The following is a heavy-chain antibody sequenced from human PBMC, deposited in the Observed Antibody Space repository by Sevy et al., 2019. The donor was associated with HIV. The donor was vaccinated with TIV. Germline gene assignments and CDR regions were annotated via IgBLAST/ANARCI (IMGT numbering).Heavy chain of an antibody. D-gene: IGHD2-2*01. CDR3: ARDEGYCSSTSCSKWFDS. V-gene: IGHV3-33*01. Sequence: GGSLRLSCAASGFTFSSYGMHWVRQAPGKGLEWVAVIWYDGSNKYYADSVKGRFTISRDNSKNTLYLQMNSLRAEDTAVYYCARDEGYCSSTSCSKWFDSWGQGTLVTVSS. J-gene: IGHJ5*01. CDR2: IWYDGSNK. CDR1: GFTFSSYG.